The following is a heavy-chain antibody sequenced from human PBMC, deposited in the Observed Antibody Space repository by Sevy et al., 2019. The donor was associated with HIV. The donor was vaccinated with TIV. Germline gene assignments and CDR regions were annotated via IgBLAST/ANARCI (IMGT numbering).Heavy chain of an antibody. V-gene: IGHV4-39*02. Sequence: SENLSLTCSVSGDSITSSSYYCGWIRQPPGKGLEWIGIIYYRGNTYYNPSLKSRVTIFVDTSKNHFSLKLTSVTASDTAFYYCARRSYGSSHYFDYWGQGTLVTVSS. CDR1: GDSITSSSYY. D-gene: IGHD6-13*01. CDR2: IYYRGNT. J-gene: IGHJ4*02. CDR3: ARRSYGSSHYFDY.